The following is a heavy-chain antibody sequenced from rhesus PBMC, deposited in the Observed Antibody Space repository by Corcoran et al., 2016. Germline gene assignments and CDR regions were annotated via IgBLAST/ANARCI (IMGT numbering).Heavy chain of an antibody. CDR2: SKGNSGST. CDR1: GGSFSSYW. D-gene: IGHD6-25*01. Sequence: QVQLQESGPGLVKPSEILSLTCAVSGGSFSSYWWSWIRQPPGKGREWIGESKGNSGSTNNNPSPKRRVTISKDASKNQFSLKQSSVTAADAAVYYCARGGRQLERNFDYWGQGVLVTVSS. V-gene: IGHV4-80*01. J-gene: IGHJ4*01. CDR3: ARGGRQLERNFDY.